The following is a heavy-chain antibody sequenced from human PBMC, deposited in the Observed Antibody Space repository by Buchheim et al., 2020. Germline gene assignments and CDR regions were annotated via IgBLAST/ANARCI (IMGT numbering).Heavy chain of an antibody. V-gene: IGHV4-39*07. Sequence: QLRLQESGPGLVKPSETLSLTCTVSGGSISSSSYYWGWIRQPPGKGLEWIGSLYYSGSSYYNPSLKSRVTMSVDTSKNQFSLKLSSVTAADTAMYYCARDIGVDASSWYYWGQGTL. CDR3: ARDIGVDASSWYY. J-gene: IGHJ4*02. CDR2: LYYSGSS. CDR1: GGSISSSSYY. D-gene: IGHD6-13*01.